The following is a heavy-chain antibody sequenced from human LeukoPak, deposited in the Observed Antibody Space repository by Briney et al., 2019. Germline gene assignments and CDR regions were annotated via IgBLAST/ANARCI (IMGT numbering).Heavy chain of an antibody. Sequence: PGGSLRLSCAASGFTFDDYGMSWVRQAPGKGLEWVSGINWNGGSTGYADSVKGRFTISRDNAKNSLYLQMNSLRGEDMALYYCAKDMSVGAARGMDVWGKGTMVTVSS. CDR3: AKDMSVGAARGMDV. D-gene: IGHD6-6*01. CDR1: GFTFDDYG. J-gene: IGHJ6*03. CDR2: INWNGGST. V-gene: IGHV3-20*04.